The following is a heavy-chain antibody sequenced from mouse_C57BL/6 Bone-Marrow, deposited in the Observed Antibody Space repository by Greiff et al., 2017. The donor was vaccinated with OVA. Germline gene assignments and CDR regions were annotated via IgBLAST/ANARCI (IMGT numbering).Heavy chain of an antibody. CDR3: AKGGGSPWYFDV. CDR1: GYTFTDYN. CDR2: INPNNGGT. Sequence: EVQLQQSGPELVKPGASVKIPCTASGYTFTDYNMDWVKQSHGKSLEWIGDINPNNGGTIYNQKFKGKATLTVDKSSSTAYMELRRLTSEDTAVYYCAKGGGSPWYFDVWGTGTTVTVSA. J-gene: IGHJ1*03. D-gene: IGHD1-1*02. V-gene: IGHV1-18*01.